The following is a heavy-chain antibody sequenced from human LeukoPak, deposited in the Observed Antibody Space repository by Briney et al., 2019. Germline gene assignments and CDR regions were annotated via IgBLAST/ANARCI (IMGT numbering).Heavy chain of an antibody. Sequence: GGSLRLSCAASGFTVSSNYMSWVRQAPGKGLEWVSVIYSGGSTYYADPVKGRFTISRDNSKNTLYLQMNSLRAEDTAVYYCAILVGAIPFDYWGQGTLVTVSS. J-gene: IGHJ4*02. CDR3: AILVGAIPFDY. D-gene: IGHD1-26*01. CDR2: IYSGGST. V-gene: IGHV3-53*01. CDR1: GFTVSSNY.